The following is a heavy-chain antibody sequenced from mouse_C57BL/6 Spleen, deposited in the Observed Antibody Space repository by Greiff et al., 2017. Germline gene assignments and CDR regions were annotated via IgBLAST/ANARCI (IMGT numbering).Heavy chain of an antibody. CDR3: ARYDLFDY. CDR1: GYAFSSSW. J-gene: IGHJ2*01. D-gene: IGHD2-3*01. V-gene: IGHV1-82*01. CDR2: IYPGDGDT. Sequence: QVQLKESGPELVKPGASVKISCKASGYAFSSSWMNWVKQRPGKGLEWIGRIYPGDGDTNYNGKFKGKATLTADKSSSTAYMQLSSLTSEDSAVXFCARYDLFDYWGQGTTLTVSS.